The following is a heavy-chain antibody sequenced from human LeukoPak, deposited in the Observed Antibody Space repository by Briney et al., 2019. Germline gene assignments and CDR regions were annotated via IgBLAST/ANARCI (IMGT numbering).Heavy chain of an antibody. CDR1: GGSFSGYY. D-gene: IGHD6-13*01. CDR2: INHSGST. Sequence: PSETLSLTCTVSGGSFSGYYWSWIRQPPGKGLEWIGEINHSGSTNYNPSLKSRVTISVDTSKNQFSLKLSSVTAADTAVYYCARLLSPIAAAGTGIDYWGQGTLVTVSS. J-gene: IGHJ4*02. V-gene: IGHV4-34*01. CDR3: ARLLSPIAAAGTGIDY.